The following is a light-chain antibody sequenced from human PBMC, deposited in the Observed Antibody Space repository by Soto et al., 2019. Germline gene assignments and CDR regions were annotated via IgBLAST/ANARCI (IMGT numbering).Light chain of an antibody. Sequence: EIVLTQSPATLSLSPGERATLSCRASQSVSSYLAWYQQKPGQAPMLLIYDASNRATGIPARFSGSGSGTDFTLTISSLEPEDFAVYYCQQRSNWPPLFTFGPGTKVDI. J-gene: IGKJ3*01. V-gene: IGKV3-11*01. CDR2: DAS. CDR1: QSVSSY. CDR3: QQRSNWPPLFT.